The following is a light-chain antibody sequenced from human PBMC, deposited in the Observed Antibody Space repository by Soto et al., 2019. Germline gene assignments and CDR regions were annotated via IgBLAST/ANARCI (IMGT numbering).Light chain of an antibody. CDR3: QQYSSYSRT. CDR1: QSISSL. CDR2: DDP. J-gene: IGKJ1*01. V-gene: IGKV1-5*01. Sequence: DIQITEAPATLSASVGDRVTITCRARQSISSLLAWYHHKPWKAPKLLIYDDPSLESGVPSRFSGSGSGTEFTLTIRSLQPDDYETYYCQQYSSYSRTFGQGTKVDI.